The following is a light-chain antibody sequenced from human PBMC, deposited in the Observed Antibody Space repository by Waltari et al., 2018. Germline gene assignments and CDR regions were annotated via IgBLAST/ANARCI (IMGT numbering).Light chain of an antibody. CDR2: GAS. CDR3: QRYSDSPPT. Sequence: SLSPGERATLSCRASQSVANYLAWYQQKPGQAPRLLIYGASNRPTGIPDRFSGTGSGTDFTLIISSLEPEDFAVYYCQRYSDSPPTFGGGTKVEIK. J-gene: IGKJ4*01. CDR1: QSVANY. V-gene: IGKV3-11*01.